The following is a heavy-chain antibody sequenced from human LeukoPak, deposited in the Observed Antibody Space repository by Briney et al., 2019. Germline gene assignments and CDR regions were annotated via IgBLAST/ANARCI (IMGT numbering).Heavy chain of an antibody. CDR3: TTTPTKYYDFWSAYNDY. CDR1: GFTFTNAW. CDR2: IKSKTDSGTT. V-gene: IGHV3-15*07. J-gene: IGHJ4*02. D-gene: IGHD3-3*01. Sequence: PGGSLRLSCAASGFTFTNAWMNWVRQAPGKGLEWVGRIKSKTDSGTTDYAAPVKGRFTISRDDSKNTLYLQMNSLKTEDTAVYYCTTTPTKYYDFWSAYNDYWGQGTLVTVSS.